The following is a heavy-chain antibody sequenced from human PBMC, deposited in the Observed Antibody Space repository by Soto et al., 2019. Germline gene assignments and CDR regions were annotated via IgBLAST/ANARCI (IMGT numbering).Heavy chain of an antibody. CDR1: GGSFSGYY. Sequence: SETLSLTCAVYGGSFSGYYWTWIRQPPGTGLEWIGEINHSGSTNYNPSLKSRVTISVDTSKNQFSLKLTSVTAADTAVYYCAREEAGMATNTWGQGTLVTVSS. CDR2: INHSGST. D-gene: IGHD5-12*01. J-gene: IGHJ5*02. V-gene: IGHV4-34*01. CDR3: AREEAGMATNT.